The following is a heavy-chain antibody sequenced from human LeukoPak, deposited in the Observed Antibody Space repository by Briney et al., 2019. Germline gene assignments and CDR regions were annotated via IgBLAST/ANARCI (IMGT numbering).Heavy chain of an antibody. CDR2: IYSSGNT. J-gene: IGHJ6*02. D-gene: IGHD3-10*02. V-gene: IGHV3-53*01. CDR3: ARDGSVPPNYYYGMDV. Sequence: GGSLRLSCAASGFTVSSSYMSWVRQAPGKGLEWVSVIYSSGNTYYADSVKGRFTISRDNAKNSLYLQMNSLRAEDTAVYYCARDGSVPPNYYYGMDVWGQGTTVTVSS. CDR1: GFTVSSSY.